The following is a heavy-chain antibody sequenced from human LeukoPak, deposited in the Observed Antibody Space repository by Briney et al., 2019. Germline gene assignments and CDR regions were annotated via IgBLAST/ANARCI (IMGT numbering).Heavy chain of an antibody. CDR2: IYSGGST. V-gene: IGHV3-66*01. D-gene: IGHD6-19*01. CDR3: ARDQEGIAVAGTGFDY. Sequence: GGSLRLSCAASGFTVSSNYMSWVRQAPGKGLEWVSVIYSGGSTYYADSVKGRFTISRDNSKNTLYLQMNSLRAEDTAVYYCARDQEGIAVAGTGFDYWGQGTLVTVSS. CDR1: GFTVSSNY. J-gene: IGHJ4*02.